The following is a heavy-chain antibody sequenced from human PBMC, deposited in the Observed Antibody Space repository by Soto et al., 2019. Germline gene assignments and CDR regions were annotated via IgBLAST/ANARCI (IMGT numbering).Heavy chain of an antibody. V-gene: IGHV4-30-2*01. J-gene: IGHJ5*02. CDR3: ARVPRP. Sequence: QLQLQESGSGLVKPSQTLSLTCAVSGGSISSGGYSWSWILQPPGKGLEWNGYIYHSGRSYYNPSLKSRVTISVEWSKNQFSLKLSCVTAADTAVYYCARVPRPWGEGTLCTVSS. CDR2: IYHSGRS. CDR1: GGSISSGGYS.